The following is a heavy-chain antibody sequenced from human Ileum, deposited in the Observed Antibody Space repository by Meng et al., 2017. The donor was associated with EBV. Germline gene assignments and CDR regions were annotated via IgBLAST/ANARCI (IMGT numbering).Heavy chain of an antibody. D-gene: IGHD6-13*01. J-gene: IGHJ1*01. Sequence: QVPLHQSGPGLVQPSQTLSLTCATPGASVSSNGAAWHWIRQSPSRGLEWLGRTYYRSKWYYDYAVSVKSRMTINPDTPKNQFSLQLNSVTPEYTAVFYCARGAYTSTWFWGQGTLVTVSS. CDR2: TYYRSKWYY. CDR1: GASVSSNGAA. CDR3: ARGAYTSTWF. V-gene: IGHV6-1*01.